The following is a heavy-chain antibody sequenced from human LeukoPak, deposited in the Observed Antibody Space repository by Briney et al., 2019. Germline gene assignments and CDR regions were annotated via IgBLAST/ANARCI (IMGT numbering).Heavy chain of an antibody. D-gene: IGHD1-26*01. CDR1: GGSFSGYY. V-gene: IGHV4-34*01. CDR3: ARGLIASSDY. Sequence: KPSETLSLTCAVYGGSFSGYYWSWIRQPPGKGLEWIGEINHSGSTNYNPSLKSRVIISVDTSKNQFSLKLSSVTAADTAVYYCARGLIASSDYWGQGTLVTVSS. J-gene: IGHJ4*02. CDR2: INHSGST.